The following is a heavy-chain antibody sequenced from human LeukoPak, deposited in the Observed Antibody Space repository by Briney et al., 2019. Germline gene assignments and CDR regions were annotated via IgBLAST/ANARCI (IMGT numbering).Heavy chain of an antibody. J-gene: IGHJ6*02. D-gene: IGHD2-2*01. Sequence: PGRSLRLSCAASGFTFSSYAMHWVRQAPGKGLEWVAVISYDGSNKYYADSVKGRFTISRDNSKNTLYPQMNSLRAEDTAVYYCARDQSPYCSSTSCYGGNGMDVWGQGTTVTVSS. CDR3: ARDQSPYCSSTSCYGGNGMDV. CDR1: GFTFSSYA. CDR2: ISYDGSNK. V-gene: IGHV3-30-3*01.